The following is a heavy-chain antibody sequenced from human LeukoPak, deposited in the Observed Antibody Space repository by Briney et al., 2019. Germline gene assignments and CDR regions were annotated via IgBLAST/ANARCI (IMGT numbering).Heavy chain of an antibody. CDR1: GFTFSSYG. J-gene: IGHJ4*02. CDR3: ARDSGATIVDY. V-gene: IGHV3-7*03. D-gene: IGHD5-12*01. Sequence: GGSLRLSCAASGFTFSSYGMSWVRQAPGKGLEWVANIKQDGSEKYYVDSVKGRFTISRDNAKNSLYLQMNSLRAEDTAVYYCARDSGATIVDYWGQGTLVTVSS. CDR2: IKQDGSEK.